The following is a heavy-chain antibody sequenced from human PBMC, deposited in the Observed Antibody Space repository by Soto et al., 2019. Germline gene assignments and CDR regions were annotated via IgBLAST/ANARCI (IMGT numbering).Heavy chain of an antibody. Sequence: EVRLVESEGGLVKPGGSRSLSCAASGFTFSYYWMNWVRQAPGQGLLWVSRIHSDGSSTTYADSVKGRFTISRDNAKNTVSLQMNSLRVEDTGVYFCARGDRGAFDLWGQGTMVTVSS. J-gene: IGHJ3*01. CDR1: GFTFSYYW. D-gene: IGHD2-21*02. V-gene: IGHV3-74*01. CDR3: ARGDRGAFDL. CDR2: IHSDGSST.